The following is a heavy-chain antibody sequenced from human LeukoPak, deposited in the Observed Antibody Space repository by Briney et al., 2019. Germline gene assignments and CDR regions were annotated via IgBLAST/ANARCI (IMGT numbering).Heavy chain of an antibody. J-gene: IGHJ4*02. CDR1: GFTFSSYA. V-gene: IGHV3-23*01. D-gene: IGHD3-22*01. CDR3: AKRYDSSKCFDY. CDR2: ISGSGGTT. Sequence: GGCLRLSCAASGFTFSSYAMSWVRQAPGKGLEWVSAISGSGGTTYYADSVKGRFTISRDNSKNTLYLQMNSLRAEDTAVYYCAKRYDSSKCFDYWGQGTLVTVSS.